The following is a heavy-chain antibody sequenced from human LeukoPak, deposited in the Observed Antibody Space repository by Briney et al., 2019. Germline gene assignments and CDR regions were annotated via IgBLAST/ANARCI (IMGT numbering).Heavy chain of an antibody. CDR3: ASRSATNALDI. D-gene: IGHD5-12*01. CDR2: IKSKTDGGTT. Sequence: GGSLRHSFAASVSTFNNAWKNWVRQAPGQGVEWVGRIKSKTDGGTTDYAALVKGRFTISRDDSKNTLYLQMDSLKTEGTAVYYCASRSATNALDIWGQGTMVTVSS. CDR1: VSTFNNAW. J-gene: IGHJ3*02. V-gene: IGHV3-15*01.